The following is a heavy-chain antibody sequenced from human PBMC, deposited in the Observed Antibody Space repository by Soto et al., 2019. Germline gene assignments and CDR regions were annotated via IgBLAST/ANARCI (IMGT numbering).Heavy chain of an antibody. CDR2: IKEDGSDM. Sequence: GGSLRLSCAASGYTFSSYWMSWVRQAPGKGLEWVANIKEDGSDMYYVDSVKGRFTISRDNAKNSLYLQMNSLRAEDTAVYYCATEVWVYYDFWSGYSDYWGQGTLVTVSS. D-gene: IGHD3-3*01. CDR1: GYTFSSYW. V-gene: IGHV3-7*01. J-gene: IGHJ4*02. CDR3: ATEVWVYYDFWSGYSDY.